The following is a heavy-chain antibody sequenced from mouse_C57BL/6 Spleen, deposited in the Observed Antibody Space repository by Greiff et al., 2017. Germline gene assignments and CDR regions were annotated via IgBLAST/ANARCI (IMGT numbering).Heavy chain of an antibody. V-gene: IGHV1-55*01. Sequence: QVHVKQPGAELVKPGASVKMSCKASGYTFTSYWITWVKQRPGQGLEWIGDIYPGSGSTNYNEKFKSKATLTVDTSSSTAYMQLSSLTSEDSAVYYCAPYGSDYAMDYWGQGTSVTVSS. CDR3: APYGSDYAMDY. D-gene: IGHD1-1*01. J-gene: IGHJ4*01. CDR2: IYPGSGST. CDR1: GYTFTSYW.